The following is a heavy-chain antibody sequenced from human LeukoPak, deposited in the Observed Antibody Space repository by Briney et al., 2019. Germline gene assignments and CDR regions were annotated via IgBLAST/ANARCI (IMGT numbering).Heavy chain of an antibody. V-gene: IGHV3-74*01. J-gene: IGHJ3*02. CDR2: INSDGSST. CDR1: GFTFSNYW. CDR3: AHAPDPFDI. Sequence: PGGSLRLSCAASGFTFSNYWMHWVRQAPGKGLVWVSRINSDGSSTTYADSVKGRFTISRDNAKNTLYLQMNSLRADDTAVYYCAHAPDPFDIWGQGTMVTVSS.